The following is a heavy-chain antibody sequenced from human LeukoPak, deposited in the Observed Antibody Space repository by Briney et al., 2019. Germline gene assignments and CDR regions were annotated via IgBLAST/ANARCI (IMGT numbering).Heavy chain of an antibody. V-gene: IGHV4-34*01. D-gene: IGHD6-13*01. Sequence: SETLSLTCAVNSGSFSDYFWSWIRQPPEKGLEWIAEINHIGDINYNPSLESRVTISVDMSRNQFSLKLSSVTAADTAVYYCARKGAATDAAYYFFYMDVWGKGTAVTVSS. CDR2: INHIGDI. CDR3: ARKGAATDAAYYFFYMDV. J-gene: IGHJ6*03. CDR1: SGSFSDYF.